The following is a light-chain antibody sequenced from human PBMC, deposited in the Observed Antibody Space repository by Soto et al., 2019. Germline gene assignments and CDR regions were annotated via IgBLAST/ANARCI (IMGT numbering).Light chain of an antibody. Sequence: DIQMTQSPSSLSASVGDRVTITCRASQGIRNYLAWYQQRPGKVPKLLIYAASTLQSGVPSRFSGSGSGTDFTLTISSLQPDDFATYYCQQYNSYSGTFGQGTKVEIK. CDR3: QQYNSYSGT. CDR2: AAS. CDR1: QGIRNY. V-gene: IGKV1-27*01. J-gene: IGKJ1*01.